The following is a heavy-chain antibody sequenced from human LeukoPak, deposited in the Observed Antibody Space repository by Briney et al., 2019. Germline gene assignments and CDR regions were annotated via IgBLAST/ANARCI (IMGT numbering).Heavy chain of an antibody. CDR3: ARVSRTRSIMVRGVILPTDYGMDV. D-gene: IGHD3-10*01. Sequence: SETLSLSCTVSGDSISRYYWSWIRQPPGKGLEWIGYIYYSGSTNYIPCLESRVTISVDASKDRSPLKLTSLSAAGASEYYAARVSRTRSIMVRGVILPTDYGMDVWGEGTTVTVSS. CDR1: GDSISRYY. J-gene: IGHJ6*04. CDR2: IYYSGST. V-gene: IGHV4-59*08.